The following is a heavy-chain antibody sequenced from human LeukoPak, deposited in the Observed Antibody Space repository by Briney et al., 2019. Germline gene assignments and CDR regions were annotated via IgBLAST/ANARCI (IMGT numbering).Heavy chain of an antibody. CDR3: ARQSYGDYVFDY. CDR2: IYYSGST. Sequence: SETLSLTCTVSGGSISSYYWSWIRQPPGKGLEWIGYIYYSGSTNYNPSLKSRVTISVDTSKNQFSLKLSSATAADTAVYYCARQSYGDYVFDYWGQGTLVTVSS. J-gene: IGHJ4*02. CDR1: GGSISSYY. V-gene: IGHV4-59*08. D-gene: IGHD4-17*01.